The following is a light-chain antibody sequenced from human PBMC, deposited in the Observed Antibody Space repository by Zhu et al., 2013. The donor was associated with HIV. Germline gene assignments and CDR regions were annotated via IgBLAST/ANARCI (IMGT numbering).Light chain of an antibody. CDR1: RSVSNTY. Sequence: DIVMTQSPATLSVSPGERATLSCRASRSVSNTYLAWYQQMPGQPPRLLIYGTSKRATGIPDRFSGSGSGTDFTLTISRVEPGDFAVYYCQQYDTSPPPMYIFGQGTKLEIK. CDR3: QQYDTSPPPMYI. CDR2: GTS. J-gene: IGKJ2*01. V-gene: IGKV3-20*01.